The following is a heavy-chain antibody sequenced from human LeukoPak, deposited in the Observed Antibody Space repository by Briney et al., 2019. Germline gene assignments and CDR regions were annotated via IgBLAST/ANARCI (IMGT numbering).Heavy chain of an antibody. CDR3: ARGGYSSSWYLNY. CDR2: IYYSGST. Sequence: SETLSLTCTVSGGSLSSYYWSWLRQPPGTGREWIGYIYYSGSTNYNPSLKSRVTISVDTSKNQFSLKLSSVTAADTAVYYCARGGYSSSWYLNYWGQGTLVTVSS. D-gene: IGHD6-13*01. V-gene: IGHV4-59*01. J-gene: IGHJ4*02. CDR1: GGSLSSYY.